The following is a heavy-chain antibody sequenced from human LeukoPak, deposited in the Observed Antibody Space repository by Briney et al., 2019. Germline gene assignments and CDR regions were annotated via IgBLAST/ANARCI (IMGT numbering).Heavy chain of an antibody. V-gene: IGHV3-23*01. J-gene: IGHJ4*02. CDR3: ANSLGTLAGPSDY. Sequence: PGGSLRLSCAASGFTFSSYSMSWVRQAPGKGLEWVSAISGSGGNTYYAGSVKGRFTISRDNSKNTLYLQMNSLRANDTAVYYCANSLGTLAGPSDYWGQGTLVTVSS. CDR1: GFTFSSYS. D-gene: IGHD6-19*01. CDR2: ISGSGGNT.